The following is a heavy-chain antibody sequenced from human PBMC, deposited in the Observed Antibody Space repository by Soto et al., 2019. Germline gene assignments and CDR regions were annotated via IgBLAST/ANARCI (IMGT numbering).Heavy chain of an antibody. Sequence: ASVKASCKASGYTFIRYYMCWERQPPGQGLERMEWINPNSGDTNYAQKFQGRVTLTRDTSINTDYMELSRLRSDDTAVYYCARIYEGYFESSSPYNVNWLGPWGQGTLVTVFS. CDR2: INPNSGDT. J-gene: IGHJ5*02. V-gene: IGHV1-2*02. D-gene: IGHD3-22*01. CDR3: ARIYEGYFESSSPYNVNWLGP. CDR1: GYTFIRYY.